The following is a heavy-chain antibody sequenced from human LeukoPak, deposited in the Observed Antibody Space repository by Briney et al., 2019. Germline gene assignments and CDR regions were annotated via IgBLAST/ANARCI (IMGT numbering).Heavy chain of an antibody. Sequence: SETLSLTCTVSGGSISSHYWSWIRQPPGKGLEWIGYIYYSGSTNYNPSLKSRVTISVDTSKNQFSLKLSSVTAVDTAVYYCARDGYYDFRPGWFDPWGQGTLVTVSS. CDR1: GGSISSHY. V-gene: IGHV4-59*11. J-gene: IGHJ5*02. CDR3: ARDGYYDFRPGWFDP. CDR2: IYYSGST. D-gene: IGHD3-3*01.